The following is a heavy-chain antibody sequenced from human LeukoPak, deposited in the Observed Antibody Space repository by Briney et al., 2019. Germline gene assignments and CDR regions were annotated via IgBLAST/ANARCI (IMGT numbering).Heavy chain of an antibody. V-gene: IGHV1-69*06. CDR3: ARLMLKYYYDSSGYGAFDI. CDR1: GGTFNSYA. Sequence: GASVKVSCKASGGTFNSYAISWVRQAPGQGLEWMGGIIPIFGTTNYARKFRGRVTLTADKSTRTAYMELSSLRSEDTAVYYCARLMLKYYYDSSGYGAFDIWGEGTMVTVSS. D-gene: IGHD3-22*01. J-gene: IGHJ3*02. CDR2: IIPIFGTT.